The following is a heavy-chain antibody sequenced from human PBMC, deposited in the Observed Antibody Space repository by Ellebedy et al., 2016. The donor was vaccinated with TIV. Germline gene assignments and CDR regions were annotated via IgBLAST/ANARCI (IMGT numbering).Heavy chain of an antibody. V-gene: IGHV2-5*01. D-gene: IGHD1-1*01. CDR1: GFSLSTSGVG. J-gene: IGHJ4*02. CDR3: ARQTRGYEFDY. Sequence: SGPTLVKPTQTLTLTCTFSGFSLSTSGVGVGWIRQPPGKALEWLALIYWSDDKRYSPSLKSRLTISKDTSKNQVVLTMTNMDPVDTATYYCARQTRGYEFDYWGQGNMVTVSS. CDR2: IYWSDDK.